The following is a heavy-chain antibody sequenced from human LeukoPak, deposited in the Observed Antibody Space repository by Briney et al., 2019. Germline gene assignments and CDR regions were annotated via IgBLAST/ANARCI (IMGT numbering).Heavy chain of an antibody. CDR2: IHPPDSDT. D-gene: IGHD2-15*01. J-gene: IGHJ4*02. CDR3: ARWGGYCSGGSCYPLYYFDS. CDR1: GYSFTSYW. V-gene: IGHV5-51*01. Sequence: GESLKISCQGSGYSFTSYWIGWVRQMPGKGLEWMGIIHPPDSDTRYSPSFQGQVTISADKSIGTAYLQWNSLKASDTAMYYCARWGGYCSGGSCYPLYYFDSWGQGTLVNVSS.